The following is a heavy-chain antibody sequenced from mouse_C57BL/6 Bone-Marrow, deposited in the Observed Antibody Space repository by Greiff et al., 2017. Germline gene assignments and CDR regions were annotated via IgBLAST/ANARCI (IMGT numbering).Heavy chain of an antibody. CDR3: ARFIGGYYLYYYAMDY. Sequence: EVKLMESGPVLVKPGASVKMSCKASGYTFTDYYMNWVKQSHGKSLEWIGVINPYNGGTSYNQKFKGKATLTVDKSSSTAYMELNSLTSEDSAVYYCARFIGGYYLYYYAMDYWGQGTSVTVSS. J-gene: IGHJ4*01. CDR2: INPYNGGT. D-gene: IGHD2-3*01. CDR1: GYTFTDYY. V-gene: IGHV1-19*01.